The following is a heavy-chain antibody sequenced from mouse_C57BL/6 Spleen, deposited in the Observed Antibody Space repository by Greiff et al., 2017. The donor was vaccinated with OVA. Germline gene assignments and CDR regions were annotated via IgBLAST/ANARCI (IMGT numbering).Heavy chain of an antibody. CDR1: GFTFSDYY. Sequence: EVMLVESGGGLVQPGGSLKLSCAVSGFTFSDYYMYWVRQTPEKRLEWVAYISNGGGSTYYPDTVKGRFTISRDNAKNTLYLQMSRLKSEDTAMYYCARHGDYAMDYWGQGTSVTVSS. J-gene: IGHJ4*01. V-gene: IGHV5-12*01. CDR2: ISNGGGST. CDR3: ARHGDYAMDY.